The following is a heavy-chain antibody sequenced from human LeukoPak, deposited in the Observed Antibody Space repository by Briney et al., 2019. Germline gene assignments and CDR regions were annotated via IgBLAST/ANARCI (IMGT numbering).Heavy chain of an antibody. V-gene: IGHV3-13*01. Sequence: PGGSLRLSCAASGFTFTNYDMHWVRQATGKGPEGVAAVGTLHDTFYPDSVQGRFTISREDVKSSLYLQMNSLRAGDTAVYYCVRGCMFCDWKTWFVPWGQGTLVTVSS. J-gene: IGHJ5*02. D-gene: IGHD2-8*01. CDR2: VGTLHDT. CDR1: GFTFTNYD. CDR3: VRGCMFCDWKTWFVP.